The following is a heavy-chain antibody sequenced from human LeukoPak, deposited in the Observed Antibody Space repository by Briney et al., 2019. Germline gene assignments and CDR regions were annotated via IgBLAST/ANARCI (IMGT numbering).Heavy chain of an antibody. V-gene: IGHV4-39*01. J-gene: IGHJ5*02. Sequence: PSETLSLTCTVSSDPISTSSYYWGWIRQPPGKGLEWIGSIYHSGKTYYNPSPKSRVTISVDPPENQFHLRLRSVTAADTAVYYCARLQVYYYGWYDPWGQGTLVTVSS. CDR1: SDPISTSSYY. D-gene: IGHD3-10*01. CDR3: ARLQVYYYGWYDP. CDR2: IYHSGKT.